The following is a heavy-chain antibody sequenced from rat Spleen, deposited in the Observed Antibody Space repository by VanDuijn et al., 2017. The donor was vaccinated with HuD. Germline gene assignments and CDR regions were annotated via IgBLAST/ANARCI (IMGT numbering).Heavy chain of an antibody. CDR3: ARDYGGYDYFDY. CDR2: ISHDGDST. J-gene: IGHJ2*01. Sequence: EVQLVESGGGLVQPGRSLKLSCAASGFTFSDYSMAWVRQGPTEGLEWVATISHDGDSTYYRDSVKGRFTISRDNAKSTLYLQMDSLRSEDTATYYCARDYGGYDYFDYWGQGVMVTVSS. CDR1: GFTFSDYS. D-gene: IGHD1-11*01. V-gene: IGHV5-7*01.